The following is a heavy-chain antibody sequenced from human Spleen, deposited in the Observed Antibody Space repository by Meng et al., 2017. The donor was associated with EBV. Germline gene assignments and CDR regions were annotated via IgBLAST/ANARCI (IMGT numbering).Heavy chain of an antibody. J-gene: IGHJ5*02. CDR3: ARITEVVATIQVGWFDP. CDR1: GGSISSSNW. Sequence: QGQLQGPGQGRVKPSGTLSLTCAVSGGSISSSNWWSWVRQPPGKGLEWIGEIYHSGSTNYNPSLKSRVTISVDKSKNQFSLKLSSVTAADTAVYYCARITEVVATIQVGWFDPWGQGTLVTVSS. V-gene: IGHV4-4*02. D-gene: IGHD5-12*01. CDR2: IYHSGST.